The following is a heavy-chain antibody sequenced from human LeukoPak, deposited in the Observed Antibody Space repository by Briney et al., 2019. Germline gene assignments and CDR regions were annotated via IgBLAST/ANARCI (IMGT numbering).Heavy chain of an antibody. J-gene: IGHJ4*02. CDR3: ARDPSGWHSMDY. CDR2: ISPDGSSA. Sequence: GGSLRLSCAASEFSFSSYWMHWVRQAPGKGLVWVSRISPDGSSASYADSVRGRFTISRDNAKNTLYLQMNSLRVEETAVYYCARDPSGWHSMDYWGQGTLVTVSS. V-gene: IGHV3-74*01. CDR1: EFSFSSYW. D-gene: IGHD6-19*01.